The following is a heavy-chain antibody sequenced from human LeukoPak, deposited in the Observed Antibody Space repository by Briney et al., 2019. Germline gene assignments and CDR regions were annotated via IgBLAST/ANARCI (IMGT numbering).Heavy chain of an antibody. CDR3: AKNFLGGYVFEPDY. CDR2: ISGSGGST. Sequence: PGGSLRLSCAASGFTFSSYVMSWVRPAAGKGLEWVSAISGSGGSTYYADSVKGRFTISRDNSKNTLYLQMNSVRAEDRAVYYCAKNFLGGYVFEPDYWGQGTLVTVSS. D-gene: IGHD5-12*01. J-gene: IGHJ4*02. CDR1: GFTFSSYV. V-gene: IGHV3-23*01.